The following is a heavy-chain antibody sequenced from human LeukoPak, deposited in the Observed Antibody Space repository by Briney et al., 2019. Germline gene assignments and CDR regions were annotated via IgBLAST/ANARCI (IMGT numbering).Heavy chain of an antibody. CDR1: GFTLSSYT. Sequence: GGSLRLSCAASGFTLSSYTMNWVRQAPGKGLEWVSSISSSGTYTYYADSVKGRFTISRDNSKNTLYLQMNSLRAEDTAVYYCAKDQGGQYYDILTGYYTPPAFDYWGQGTLVTVSS. CDR3: AKDQGGQYYDILTGYYTPPAFDY. D-gene: IGHD3-9*01. J-gene: IGHJ4*02. V-gene: IGHV3-23*01. CDR2: ISSSGTYT.